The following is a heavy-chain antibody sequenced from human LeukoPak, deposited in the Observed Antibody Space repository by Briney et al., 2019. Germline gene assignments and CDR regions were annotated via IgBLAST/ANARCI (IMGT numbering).Heavy chain of an antibody. CDR1: GGSFSAYY. J-gene: IGHJ4*02. CDR2: LNHSGST. Sequence: SETLSLTCSVNGGSFSAYYWSWIRQPPGKGLEWVGELNHSGSTNYNPSLKSRVTISVDTSKNQFSLKLSSVTAADTAVYYCARGGLRSPIDYWGQGTLVTVSS. V-gene: IGHV4-34*01. CDR3: ARGGLRSPIDY. D-gene: IGHD5-12*01.